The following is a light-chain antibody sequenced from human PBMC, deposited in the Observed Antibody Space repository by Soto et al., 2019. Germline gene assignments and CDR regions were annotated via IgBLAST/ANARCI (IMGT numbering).Light chain of an antibody. CDR3: AAWDDSLNAVV. V-gene: IGLV1-44*01. J-gene: IGLJ2*01. CDR2: SNN. Sequence: QAVVTQPPSASGTPGQRVTIACSGSSSNIGSNTVNWYQQLPGTAPKVLIYSNNQRPSGVPDRFSGSKSGTSASLAISDLRSEDEADFYCAAWDDSLNAVVFGGGTKLTVL. CDR1: SSNIGSNT.